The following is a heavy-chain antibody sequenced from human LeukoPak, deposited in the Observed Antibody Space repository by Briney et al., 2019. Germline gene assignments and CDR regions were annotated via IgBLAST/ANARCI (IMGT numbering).Heavy chain of an antibody. CDR2: INHSGST. CDR3: ARRRGVLRFFNMDV. V-gene: IGHV4-34*01. CDR1: GGSFSGYY. D-gene: IGHD3-3*01. J-gene: IGHJ6*03. Sequence: SETLSLTCAVYGGSFSGYYWSWIRQPPGKGLEWIGEINHSGSTNYNPSLKSRVTISADTSKNQFSLKLSSVTAADTAVYYCARRRGVLRFFNMDVWGKGTTVTVSS.